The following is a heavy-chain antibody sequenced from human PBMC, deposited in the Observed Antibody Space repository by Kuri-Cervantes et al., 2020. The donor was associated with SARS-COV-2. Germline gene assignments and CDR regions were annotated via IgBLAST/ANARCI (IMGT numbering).Heavy chain of an antibody. J-gene: IGHJ4*02. D-gene: IGHD3-3*01. Sequence: GSLRLSCTASGFTFGDYAMSWVRQAPGKGLEWVGFIRSKAYGGTTEYAASVKGRFTISRDDSKSIAYLQMNSLKTEDTAVYYCTRDDFWSGYYSYWGQGTLVTVSS. CDR1: GFTFGDYA. CDR2: IRSKAYGGTT. V-gene: IGHV3-49*04. CDR3: TRDDFWSGYYSY.